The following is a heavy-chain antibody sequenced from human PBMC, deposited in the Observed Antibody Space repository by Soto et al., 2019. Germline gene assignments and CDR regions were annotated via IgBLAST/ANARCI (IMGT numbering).Heavy chain of an antibody. Sequence: GASVKVSCKASGYTFTSYGISCVRQAPGQVLEWMGWISTYNANTYYAQKFQGRVTMTTDTSTSTAYMELRSLRSDDTAVFYCARERDGSSWSSAESLQYWGQGTLVTVSS. J-gene: IGHJ1*01. CDR1: GYTFTSYG. D-gene: IGHD6-13*01. CDR2: ISTYNANT. V-gene: IGHV1-18*01. CDR3: ARERDGSSWSSAESLQY.